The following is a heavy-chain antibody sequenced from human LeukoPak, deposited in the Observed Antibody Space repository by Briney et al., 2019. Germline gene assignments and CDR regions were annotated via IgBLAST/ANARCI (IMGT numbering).Heavy chain of an antibody. D-gene: IGHD2-2*01. CDR1: GGSISSYY. J-gene: IGHJ4*02. V-gene: IGHV4-59*08. CDR2: IYYSGST. Sequence: SETLSLTCTIPGGSISSYYWSWIRQSPGKGLEWIGYIYYSGSTNYNPSLKSRVTISVDTSKNQFSLKLSSVTAADTAVYYCARQVGYCSSTSCYRAFDYWGQGTLVTVSS. CDR3: ARQVGYCSSTSCYRAFDY.